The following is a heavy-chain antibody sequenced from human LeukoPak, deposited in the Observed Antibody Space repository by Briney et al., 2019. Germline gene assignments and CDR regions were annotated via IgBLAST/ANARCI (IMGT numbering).Heavy chain of an antibody. D-gene: IGHD5-18*01. CDR1: GGSISSYD. V-gene: IGHV4-59*01. CDR2: IYYSGST. Sequence: PSETLSLTCTVSGGSISSYDLSWIRQPPGKGLEWIGYIYYSGSTNYNPSLKSRVTISVDTSKNQFSLKLSSVTAADTAVYYCARGATSHVDTAMAHWGQGTLVTVSS. CDR3: ARGATSHVDTAMAH. J-gene: IGHJ4*02.